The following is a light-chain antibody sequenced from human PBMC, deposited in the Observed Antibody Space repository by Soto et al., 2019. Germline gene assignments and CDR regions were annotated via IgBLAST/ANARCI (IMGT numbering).Light chain of an antibody. CDR3: QQYYSTPRT. J-gene: IGKJ1*01. Sequence: DIVMTQSPDSLAVSLGERATINCKSSQSVLYSSNNKNYLAWYQQKPGQPPKLLIYWASTRESGVPDRFSGSGSWTDFTLTISSLQAEDVAFYYCQQYYSTPRTFSQGTKVEIK. V-gene: IGKV4-1*01. CDR2: WAS. CDR1: QSVLYSSNNKNY.